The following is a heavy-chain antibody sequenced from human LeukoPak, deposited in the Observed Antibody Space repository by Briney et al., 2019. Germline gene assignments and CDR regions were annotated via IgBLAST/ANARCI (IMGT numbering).Heavy chain of an antibody. CDR3: AGDLIPLGGVVGGWWFDP. Sequence: SVKVSCKASGYTFTSYGISWVRQAPGQGLEWMGGIIPIFGTANYAQKFQGRVTITTDESTSTAYMELSSLRSEDTAVYYCAGDLIPLGGVVGGWWFDPWGQGTLVTVSS. D-gene: IGHD2-15*01. CDR2: IIPIFGTA. J-gene: IGHJ5*02. CDR1: GYTFTSYG. V-gene: IGHV1-69*05.